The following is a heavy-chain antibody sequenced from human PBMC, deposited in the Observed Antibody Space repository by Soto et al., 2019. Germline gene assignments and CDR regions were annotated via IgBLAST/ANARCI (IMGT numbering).Heavy chain of an antibody. D-gene: IGHD2-15*01. J-gene: IGHJ3*02. CDR2: INGSGANT. Sequence: GGSLRLSCAASGFTFSSYTMGWVRQAPGKGLEWVSDINGSGANTYYIDSVKGRFTISRDNFKNTLYLEMNGLRAEDTAVYYCAKAVMVVGSAYHIWGQGTMVTVSS. CDR3: AKAVMVVGSAYHI. CDR1: GFTFSSYT. V-gene: IGHV3-23*01.